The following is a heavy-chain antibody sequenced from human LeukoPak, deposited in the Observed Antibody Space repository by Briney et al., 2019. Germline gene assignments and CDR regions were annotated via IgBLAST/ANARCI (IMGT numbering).Heavy chain of an antibody. V-gene: IGHV1-46*01. D-gene: IGHD5-24*01. J-gene: IGHJ4*02. CDR3: ARFVRDGYNYEGDY. CDR1: GYAFTSYY. Sequence: ASVRVSCKASGYAFTSYYMNWVRQAPGQGLEWMGIINPSGGSTSYAQKFQGKVTMTRDTSTSTVYMELSSLRSEDTAVYYCARFVRDGYNYEGDYWGQGTLVTVSS. CDR2: INPSGGST.